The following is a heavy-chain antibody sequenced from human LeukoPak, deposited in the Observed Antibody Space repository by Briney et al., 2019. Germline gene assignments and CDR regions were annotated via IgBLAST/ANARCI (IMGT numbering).Heavy chain of an antibody. J-gene: IGHJ4*02. V-gene: IGHV3-64*01. Sequence: PGGSLRLSCAASGFTFSSYAMHWVRQAPGKWPEYVAAISGSGDKTHYGSSVQGRFTVSRDNSKNTLYLQMGSLRAEDMAVYYCARAPPLERIGWYGEDEFRGQGTLVIVSS. CDR2: ISGSGDKT. CDR1: GFTFSSYA. CDR3: ARAPPLERIGWYGEDEF. D-gene: IGHD6-19*01.